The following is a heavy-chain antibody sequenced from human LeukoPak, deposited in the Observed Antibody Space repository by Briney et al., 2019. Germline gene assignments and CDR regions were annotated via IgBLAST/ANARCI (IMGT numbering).Heavy chain of an antibody. Sequence: ASVKVSCKASGYTFTGYYIHWVRQAPGQGLEWMGRINPNSGGTNYAQKFQGRVTMTRDTSISTAYMEPSRLRSDDTAIYYCARGGFDYYDSSGYYYFFRWGQGTLVTVSS. CDR2: INPNSGGT. D-gene: IGHD3-22*01. V-gene: IGHV1-2*06. CDR1: GYTFTGYY. J-gene: IGHJ4*02. CDR3: ARGGFDYYDSSGYYYFFR.